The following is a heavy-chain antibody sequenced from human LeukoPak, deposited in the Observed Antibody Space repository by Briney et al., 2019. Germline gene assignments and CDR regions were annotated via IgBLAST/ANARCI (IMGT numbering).Heavy chain of an antibody. V-gene: IGHV3-23*01. Sequence: GGSLRPSCTGSGFTFGAHSMAWVRQAPGKGLEWVSAISGSGGSTYYADSVKGRFTISRDNSKNTLYLQLNSLRAEDTAVYYCAKDDDSSGYYPSYFDYWGQGTLVTVSS. J-gene: IGHJ4*02. CDR1: GFTFGAHS. D-gene: IGHD3-22*01. CDR2: ISGSGGST. CDR3: AKDDDSSGYYPSYFDY.